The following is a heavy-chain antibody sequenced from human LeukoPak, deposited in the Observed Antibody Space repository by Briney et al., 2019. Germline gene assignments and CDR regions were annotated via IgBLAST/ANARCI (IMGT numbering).Heavy chain of an antibody. V-gene: IGHV4-59*08. J-gene: IGHJ3*02. Sequence: PSETLSLTCTVSGVSISSYYWSCIRQPPGKGLVWIAYIYYSGSTNYNPSLKSRVTTSVDTSKNQFSLKLSSVTAADTAVYYCARHDSHDAFDIWGQGTMVIVSS. CDR2: IYYSGST. CDR1: GVSISSYY. D-gene: IGHD2-15*01. CDR3: ARHDSHDAFDI.